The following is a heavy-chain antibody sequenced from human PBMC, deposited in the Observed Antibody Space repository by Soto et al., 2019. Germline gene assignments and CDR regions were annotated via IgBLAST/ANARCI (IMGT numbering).Heavy chain of an antibody. Sequence: EVQLWESGGGFVQPGGSLRLSCAATGFSFAGYALTWVRQAPGKGLEWLSAVSGGGASTYYADSERGRFSISRDVSGNMIYLQLNRLTAGDTATYYCATTQTFNGYYGGFDAWGQGTRVTVSS. CDR1: GFSFAGYA. V-gene: IGHV3-23*01. D-gene: IGHD3-3*01. CDR3: ATTQTFNGYYGGFDA. CDR2: VSGGGAST. J-gene: IGHJ4*02.